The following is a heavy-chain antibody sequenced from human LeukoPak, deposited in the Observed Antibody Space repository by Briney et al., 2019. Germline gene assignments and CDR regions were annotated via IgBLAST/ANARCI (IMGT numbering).Heavy chain of an antibody. V-gene: IGHV4-31*03. Sequence: PSETLSLTCTVSGGSISSGGYYWSWLRQHPGKGLEWIGYIYYSGSTYYNPSLKSRVTISVDTSKNQFSLKLSSVTAADTAVYYCARGGLFGVYYFDYWGQGTLVTVSS. CDR2: IYYSGST. CDR1: GGSISSGGYY. J-gene: IGHJ4*02. D-gene: IGHD3-3*01. CDR3: ARGGLFGVYYFDY.